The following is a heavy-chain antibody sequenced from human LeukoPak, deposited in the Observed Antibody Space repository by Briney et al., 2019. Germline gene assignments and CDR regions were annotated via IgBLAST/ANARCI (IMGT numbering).Heavy chain of an antibody. CDR3: ARDNFATAIFYYFDY. D-gene: IGHD2-21*02. J-gene: IGHJ4*02. CDR2: IKQDGSEK. V-gene: IGHV3-7*01. CDR1: GFTFSSYW. Sequence: GGSLRLSCAASGFTFSSYWMSWVRQAPGKGLEWVANIKQDGSEKYYVDSVKGRFTISRDNAKNSLYLQMNSLRAEDTAVYYCARDNFATAIFYYFDYWGQGTLVTVSS.